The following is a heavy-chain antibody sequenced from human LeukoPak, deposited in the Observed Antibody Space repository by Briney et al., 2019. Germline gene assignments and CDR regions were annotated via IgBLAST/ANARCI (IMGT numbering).Heavy chain of an antibody. CDR2: IYYSGST. CDR1: GGSISSYS. Sequence: PSETLSLTCTVSGGSISSYSWSWIRQPPGKGLEWIGYIYYSGSTNYNPSLKSRVTISVDTPKNQFSLKLSSVTAADTAVYYCARGLWFGELLPHFDYWGQGTLVTVSS. J-gene: IGHJ4*02. CDR3: ARGLWFGELLPHFDY. V-gene: IGHV4-59*01. D-gene: IGHD3-10*01.